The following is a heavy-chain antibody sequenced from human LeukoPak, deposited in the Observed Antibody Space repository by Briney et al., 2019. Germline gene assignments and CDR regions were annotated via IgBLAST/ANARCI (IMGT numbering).Heavy chain of an antibody. J-gene: IGHJ4*02. CDR1: GFTFSSYA. CDR2: ISGGGST. Sequence: GGSLGLSCAASGFTFSSYAMSWVRQAPGKGLEWVSAISGGGSTYYADSVKGRFTISRDNSKNTLYLQMNSLRAEDTAVYYCARYSSGWYCLDYWGQGTLVTVSS. D-gene: IGHD6-19*01. CDR3: ARYSSGWYCLDY. V-gene: IGHV3-23*01.